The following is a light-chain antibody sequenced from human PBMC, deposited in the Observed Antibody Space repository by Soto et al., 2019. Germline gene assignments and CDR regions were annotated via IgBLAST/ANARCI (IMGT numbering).Light chain of an antibody. CDR1: QSIFYSSNNKNY. CDR2: WAS. V-gene: IGKV4-1*01. CDR3: HQYYTIPCT. Sequence: DIVMTQSPASLAVSLGERATINCKSSQSIFYSSNNKNYLTWYQQKPGQPPKLLIYWASTRESGVPDRFSGSGSGTDFTLTISSLQAEDVAVYYCHQYYTIPCTFGQGTKLEIK. J-gene: IGKJ2*02.